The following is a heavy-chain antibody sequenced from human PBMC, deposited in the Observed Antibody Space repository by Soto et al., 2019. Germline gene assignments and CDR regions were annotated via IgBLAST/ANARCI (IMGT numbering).Heavy chain of an antibody. J-gene: IGHJ4*02. D-gene: IGHD1-1*01. CDR1: GYNFAGYW. Sequence: GESLKISCKGSGYNFAGYWIAWVRQMPGKGLELMGIIYPSDSDTRYRPSFQGQVTISADKSISSAYLQWSSLRASDTAMYYCARGGASTRAFDYWGQGTPVTVSS. CDR2: IYPSDSDT. CDR3: ARGGASTRAFDY. V-gene: IGHV5-51*01.